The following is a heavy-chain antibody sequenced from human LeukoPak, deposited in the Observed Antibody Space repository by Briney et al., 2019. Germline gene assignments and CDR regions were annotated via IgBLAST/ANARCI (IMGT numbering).Heavy chain of an antibody. Sequence: ASVKVSCKASGYIFTSYIIHWVRQAPGQRLEWMGWINAGNGNTKYSQRFQGRVTITRDTSASTAYMELSSLRSEDTAVYYCARALLWFGELYFDYWGQGTLVTVSS. CDR2: INAGNGNT. CDR1: GYIFTSYI. V-gene: IGHV1-3*01. D-gene: IGHD3-10*01. CDR3: ARALLWFGELYFDY. J-gene: IGHJ4*02.